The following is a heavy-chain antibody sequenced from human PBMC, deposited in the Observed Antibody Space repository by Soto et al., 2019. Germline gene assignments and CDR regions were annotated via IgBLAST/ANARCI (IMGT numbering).Heavy chain of an antibody. Sequence: PGGSLRLSCAASGFTFSSYGMHWVRQAPGKGLEWVAVIWYDGSNKYYADSVKGRFTISRDNAKNSLYLQMNSLRAEDTAVYYCARDALRYDILTGYIDYWGQGTLVTVSS. D-gene: IGHD3-9*01. CDR3: ARDALRYDILTGYIDY. V-gene: IGHV3-33*01. J-gene: IGHJ4*02. CDR2: IWYDGSNK. CDR1: GFTFSSYG.